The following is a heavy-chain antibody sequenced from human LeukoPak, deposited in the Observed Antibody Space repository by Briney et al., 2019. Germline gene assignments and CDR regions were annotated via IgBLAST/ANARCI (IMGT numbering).Heavy chain of an antibody. Sequence: GGSLRLSCAASGFTFSTYSMNWVRQSPGKGLEWVSSISSSSSYIHYADSVKGRFTISRNNAKNSLFLQMNSLRAEDTAVYYCAGINDYGDPTGAFDIWGQGTMVTVSS. CDR1: GFTFSTYS. D-gene: IGHD4-17*01. V-gene: IGHV3-21*01. CDR3: AGINDYGDPTGAFDI. CDR2: ISSSSSYI. J-gene: IGHJ3*02.